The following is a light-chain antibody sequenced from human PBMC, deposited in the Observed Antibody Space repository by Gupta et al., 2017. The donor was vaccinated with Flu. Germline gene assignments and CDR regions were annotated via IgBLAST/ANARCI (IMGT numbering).Light chain of an antibody. CDR1: SSNIEKNY. J-gene: IGLJ3*02. Sequence: SSSNIEKNYVSWYQQFPGTAPKLLIFETDKRPSGIPDRFSGSKSDSSATLDIIGLQTGDEADFYCGTWDNTLRAWVFGGGTTLTVL. CDR3: GTWDNTLRAWV. CDR2: ETD. V-gene: IGLV1-51*02.